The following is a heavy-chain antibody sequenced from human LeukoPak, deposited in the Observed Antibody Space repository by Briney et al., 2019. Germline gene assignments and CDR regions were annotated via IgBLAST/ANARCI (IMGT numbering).Heavy chain of an antibody. CDR1: GYTFTSYG. Sequence: ASVKASCKPSGYTFTSYGISCVRQAPGQGLEWMVWISAYNGNTNYAQNLQGRVTMTPDTSTRTAYMELRSLRSDDTAVYYCARFRGIVVVPAAIDYYYYYGMDVWGQGTTVTVSS. CDR3: ARFRGIVVVPAAIDYYYYYGMDV. CDR2: ISAYNGNT. D-gene: IGHD2-2*01. J-gene: IGHJ6*02. V-gene: IGHV1-18*01.